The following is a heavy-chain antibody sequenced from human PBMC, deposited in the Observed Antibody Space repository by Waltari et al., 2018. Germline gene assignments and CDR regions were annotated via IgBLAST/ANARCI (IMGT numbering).Heavy chain of an antibody. Sequence: QVQLVQSGAEVKKPGSSVKVSCKASGGTFSSYAISWVRQAPGQGLEWMGRIIPIFGTANYAQKFQGRFTITADKSTSPAYMELSSRRSEDTAVYYCARDQTTTPAAGQFYYYYYGMDVWGQGP. D-gene: IGHD6-13*01. V-gene: IGHV1-69*08. CDR3: ARDQTTTPAAGQFYYYYYGMDV. J-gene: IGHJ6*02. CDR1: GGTFSSYA. CDR2: IIPIFGTA.